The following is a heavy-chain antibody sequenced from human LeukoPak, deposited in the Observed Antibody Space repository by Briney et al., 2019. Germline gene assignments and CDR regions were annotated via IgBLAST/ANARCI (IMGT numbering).Heavy chain of an antibody. J-gene: IGHJ4*02. Sequence: SETLSLTCTVSGGSISSSSYYWGWIRQPPGKGLEWIESIYYSGSTYYNPSLKSRVTISVDTSKNQFSLKLSSVTAADTAVYYCARVPSPGIAVSGNHYWGQGILVTVSS. CDR3: ARVPSPGIAVSGNHY. CDR2: IYYSGST. V-gene: IGHV4-39*07. D-gene: IGHD6-19*01. CDR1: GGSISSSSYY.